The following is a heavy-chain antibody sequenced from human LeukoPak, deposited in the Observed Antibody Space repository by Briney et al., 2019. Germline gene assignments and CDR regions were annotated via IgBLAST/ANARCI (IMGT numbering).Heavy chain of an antibody. CDR3: AKDDGAYCGGDCYSGAFDI. Sequence: PGGSLRLSCVVSGFTFSSYWMSWVRQAPGKGLEWVANIKQDGSEKYYVDSVKGRFTMSRDNAKNSLYLQMNSLRAEDTAVYYCAKDDGAYCGGDCYSGAFDIWGQGTMVTVSS. CDR1: GFTFSSYW. V-gene: IGHV3-7*03. J-gene: IGHJ3*02. CDR2: IKQDGSEK. D-gene: IGHD2-21*02.